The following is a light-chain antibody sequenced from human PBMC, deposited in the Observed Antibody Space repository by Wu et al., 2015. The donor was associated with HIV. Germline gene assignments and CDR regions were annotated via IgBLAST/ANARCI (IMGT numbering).Light chain of an antibody. CDR2: GAS. V-gene: IGKV1-27*01. CDR1: QDISDY. Sequence: DIQMTQSPSSLSASVGDRVTITCRASQDISDYLAWYQQKLGKSPTLLIYGASTLKSGVPSRFSGSGSGTDFTLTISSLQPEDVATYYCQTYDSAPRTFGRGTKVEL. J-gene: IGKJ1*01. CDR3: QTYDSAPRT.